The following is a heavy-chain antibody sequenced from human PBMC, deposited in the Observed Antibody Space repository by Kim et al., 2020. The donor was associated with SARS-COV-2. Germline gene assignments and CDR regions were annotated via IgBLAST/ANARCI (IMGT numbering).Heavy chain of an antibody. CDR1: GFSVFDYG. CDR2: ISDDGDKE. D-gene: IGHD3-3*01. CDR3: AKDAHEWSSRYYGMDV. J-gene: IGHJ6*02. V-gene: IGHV3-30*18. Sequence: GGSLRLSCAASGFSVFDYGLNWIRQAPGKGLEWVAFISDDGDKEYYADSVVGRFIIARDKSKNTLHLQMNSLRDEDTAIYYCAKDAHEWSSRYYGMDVWGQGTTVTVSS.